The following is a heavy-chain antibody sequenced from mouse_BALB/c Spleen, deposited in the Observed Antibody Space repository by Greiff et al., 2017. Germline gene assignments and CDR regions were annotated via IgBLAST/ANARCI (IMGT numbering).Heavy chain of an antibody. CDR3: ARAYYYGSSYYAMDY. CDR2: IRNNANGYTT. V-gene: IGHV7-3*02. CDR1: GFTFTDYY. D-gene: IGHD1-1*01. J-gene: IGHJ4*01. Sequence: EVKLVESGGGLVQPGGSLRLSCATSGFTFTDYYMSWVRQPPGKALEWLGFIRNNANGYTTEYSASVKGRFTISRDNSQSILYLQMNTLRAEDSATYYCARAYYYGSSYYAMDYWGQGTSVTVSS.